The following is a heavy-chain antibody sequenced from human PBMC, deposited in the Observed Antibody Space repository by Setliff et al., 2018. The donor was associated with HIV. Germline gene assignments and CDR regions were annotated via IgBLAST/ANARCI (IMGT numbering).Heavy chain of an antibody. CDR1: GGSISSSSYY. Sequence: SETLSLTCTVSGGSISSSSYYWSWIRQPAGKGLEWIGHIHTSGSTKYNPSLKSRVTISADTSKNQFSLNLSSVTAAETAVYYCARVGYHGSGRYSFDYWGQGTLVTVSS. D-gene: IGHD3-10*01. V-gene: IGHV4-61*09. J-gene: IGHJ4*02. CDR2: IHTSGST. CDR3: ARVGYHGSGRYSFDY.